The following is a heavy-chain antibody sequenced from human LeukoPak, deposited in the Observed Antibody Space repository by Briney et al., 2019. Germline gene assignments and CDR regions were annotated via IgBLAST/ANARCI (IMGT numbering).Heavy chain of an antibody. Sequence: SETLSLTCTVSGGSISSYYWSWIRQPPGKGLEWIGYIYYSGSTNYNPSLKSRVTISVDTSKNQFSLKLKSVTAADTAVYYCARGGYYGSGNDFRFDPWGQGTLVTVSS. V-gene: IGHV4-59*01. D-gene: IGHD3-10*01. J-gene: IGHJ5*02. CDR2: IYYSGST. CDR3: ARGGYYGSGNDFRFDP. CDR1: GGSISSYY.